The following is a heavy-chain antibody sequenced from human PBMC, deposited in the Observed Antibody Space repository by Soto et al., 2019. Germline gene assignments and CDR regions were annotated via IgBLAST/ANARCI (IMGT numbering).Heavy chain of an antibody. D-gene: IGHD2-2*02. CDR3: ARSFCVPAAIGY. J-gene: IGHJ4*02. V-gene: IGHV1-3*01. CDR2: INAGNGNT. Sequence: QVQLVQSGAEVKKPGASVKVSCKASGYTFTSYAMHWVRQAPGQRLEWMGWINAGNGNTKYSQKFRGRVTITRDTSASTAYMELSSLRSEDTAVYDYARSFCVPAAIGYWGQGTLVTVSS. CDR1: GYTFTSYA.